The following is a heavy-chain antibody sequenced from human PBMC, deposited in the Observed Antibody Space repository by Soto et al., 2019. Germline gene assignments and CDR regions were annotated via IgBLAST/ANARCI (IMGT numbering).Heavy chain of an antibody. CDR1: GDSISSNTNS. Sequence: VQLQGSGPGLVKPSQTLSLNCTVSGDSISSNTNSWSGIRQPPGGGLEWIGFISYSGTTSYSPSLKSRVAISLDTSKNQFSLSLSSVTATDTAVYYCARGLGYSYGLDPWGQGTLVTVSS. CDR3: ARGLGYSYGLDP. J-gene: IGHJ5*02. CDR2: ISYSGTT. D-gene: IGHD5-18*01. V-gene: IGHV4-30-4*01.